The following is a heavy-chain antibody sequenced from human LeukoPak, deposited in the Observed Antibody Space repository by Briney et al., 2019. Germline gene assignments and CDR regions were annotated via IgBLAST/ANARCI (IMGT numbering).Heavy chain of an antibody. J-gene: IGHJ6*02. CDR1: GFSLRTSGVG. D-gene: IGHD3-10*01. Sequence: SGPTLVKPTQTLTLTCTFSGFSLRTSGVGVAWIRQPPGQALEWLAVIYWNGDRRYSPSLRSRLTITKDTSTNQVVLTLTNMDPADTATYYCAHRRESYDYHGVDVWGQGTTVTVSS. CDR2: IYWNGDR. CDR3: AHRRESYDYHGVDV. V-gene: IGHV2-5*01.